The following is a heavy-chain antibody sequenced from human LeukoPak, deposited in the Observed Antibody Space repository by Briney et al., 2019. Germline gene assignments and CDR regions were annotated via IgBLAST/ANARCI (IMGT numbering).Heavy chain of an antibody. CDR1: GFTFSSYA. CDR3: AKDLLVRGAPTGLFDY. Sequence: GGSLRLSCATSGFTFSSYAMSWVRQAPGKGLEWVSAISGSGGSTYYADSVKGRFTISRDNSKNTLYLQMNSLRAEDTAVYYCAKDLLVRGAPTGLFDYWGQGTLVTVSS. J-gene: IGHJ4*02. V-gene: IGHV3-23*01. D-gene: IGHD3-10*01. CDR2: ISGSGGST.